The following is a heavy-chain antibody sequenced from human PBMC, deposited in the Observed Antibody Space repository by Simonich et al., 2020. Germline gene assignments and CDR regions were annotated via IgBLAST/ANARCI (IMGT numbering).Heavy chain of an antibody. Sequence: QVQLVQSGAEVQTPGASVKVSCKASGYTFTGYYMHWVRPAPGQGLGWMGWINPNSGGTHYAKKFQGRGTMTRDTSISTADMELSRLRSDDTAVYYCAREREGFPDYWGQGTLVTVSS. D-gene: IGHD3-10*01. CDR3: AREREGFPDY. CDR2: INPNSGGT. J-gene: IGHJ4*02. V-gene: IGHV1-2*02. CDR1: GYTFTGYY.